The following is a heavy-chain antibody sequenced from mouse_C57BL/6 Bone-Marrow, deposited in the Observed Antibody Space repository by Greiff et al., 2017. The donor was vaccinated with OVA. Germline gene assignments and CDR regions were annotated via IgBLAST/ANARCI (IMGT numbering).Heavy chain of an antibody. CDR1: GYTFTSYG. D-gene: IGHD2-3*01. V-gene: IGHV1-81*01. CDR2: IYPRSGNT. J-gene: IGHJ3*01. CDR3: ARWGWLPSY. Sequence: QVQLKQSGAELARPGASVKLSCKASGYTFTSYGISWVKQRTGQGLEWNGEIYPRSGNTYYNEKFKGKATLTADKSSSTAYMELRSLTSEDSAVYFCARWGWLPSYWGQGTLVTVSA.